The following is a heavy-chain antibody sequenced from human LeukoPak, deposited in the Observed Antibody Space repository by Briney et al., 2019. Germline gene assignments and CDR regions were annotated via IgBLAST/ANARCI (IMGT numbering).Heavy chain of an antibody. V-gene: IGHV3-13*01. Sequence: GXSLRLSCAASGFTFNNYEMHWVRQTAGKGVEWVSAVGIAGDTFYSGSVKGRFSISRDNAESSLFLQMNSLRAGDTAVYYCAREGRMGTADAFDVWGQGTMVTVSS. CDR2: VGIAGDT. CDR3: AREGRMGTADAFDV. D-gene: IGHD1-14*01. CDR1: GFTFNNYE. J-gene: IGHJ3*01.